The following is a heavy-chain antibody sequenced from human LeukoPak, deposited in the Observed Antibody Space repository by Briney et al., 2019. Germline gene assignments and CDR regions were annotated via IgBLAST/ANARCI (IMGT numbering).Heavy chain of an antibody. CDR3: ARDLASSSSYPFDH. D-gene: IGHD6-13*01. CDR2: ISNSGSTI. CDR1: GFTFDDYG. Sequence: PGGSLRLSCAASGFTFDDYGMSWVRQAPGKGLEWISYISNSGSTIYYADSVKGRFTISRDNVKNSLYLQMSSLRAEDTAVYYCARDLASSSSYPFDHWGQGILVTVSS. J-gene: IGHJ4*02. V-gene: IGHV3-48*01.